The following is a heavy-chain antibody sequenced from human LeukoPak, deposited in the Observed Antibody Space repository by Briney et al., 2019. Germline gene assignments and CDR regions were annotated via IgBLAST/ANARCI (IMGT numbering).Heavy chain of an antibody. CDR3: ARLHLGDTYGSGSPNWFDP. D-gene: IGHD3-10*01. V-gene: IGHV3-74*01. CDR1: GFTFGNYW. CDR2: IKTDGSST. Sequence: PGGSLRLSCAASGFTFGNYWMHWVRQAPGKGLVWVSRIKTDGSSTTYADSVEGRFTISRDNAKSSLYLQMNSLRPEDSAVYYCARLHLGDTYGSGSPNWFDPWGQGTLVTVSS. J-gene: IGHJ5*02.